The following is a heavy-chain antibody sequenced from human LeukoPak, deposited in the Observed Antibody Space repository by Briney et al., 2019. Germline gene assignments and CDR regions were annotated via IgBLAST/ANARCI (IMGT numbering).Heavy chain of an antibody. D-gene: IGHD3-22*01. CDR3: ARAPSEIGGYYPEYFRH. Sequence: PGGSLRLSCAASGFGFSSYWMHWVRQAPGKGLVWVSRIKSGGKTNYADSVKGRFTISRDNAKNTVSLQMNSLRAEDTGVYYCARAPSEIGGYYPEYFRHWGQGTLVTVSS. CDR2: IKSGGKT. CDR1: GFGFSSYW. J-gene: IGHJ1*01. V-gene: IGHV3-74*01.